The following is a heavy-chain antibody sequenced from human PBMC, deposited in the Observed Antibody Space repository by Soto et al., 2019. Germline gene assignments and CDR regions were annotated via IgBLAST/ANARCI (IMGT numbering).Heavy chain of an antibody. D-gene: IGHD2-2*02. Sequence: ASVKVSCKASGGTFSSYAISWVLQAPGQGLEWMGGIIPIFGTANYAQKFQGRVTITAHESTSTAYMELSSLRSEDTAVYYCASVVVPAAIRSNYGMDVWGQGTTVTVSS. V-gene: IGHV1-69*13. CDR3: ASVVVPAAIRSNYGMDV. CDR2: IIPIFGTA. CDR1: GGTFSSYA. J-gene: IGHJ6*02.